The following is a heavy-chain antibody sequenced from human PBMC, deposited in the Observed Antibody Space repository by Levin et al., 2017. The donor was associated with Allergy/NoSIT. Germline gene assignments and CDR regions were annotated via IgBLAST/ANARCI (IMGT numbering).Heavy chain of an antibody. V-gene: IGHV2-70*19. D-gene: IGHD6-19*01. CDR1: GFSLSDSGMC. J-gene: IGHJ6*03. CDR2: ISWSDEE. CDR3: ARLRGAAVAGTGDFYYYMDV. Sequence: SGPTLVKPTQTLTLTCAFSGFSLSDSGMCVTWVRQPPGKALEWLAYISWSDEEHYSTSLKTRLTISKDTSKNQVVLMITNMDPEDTGTYYWARLRGAAVAGTGDFYYYMDVWGEGTTVTVSS.